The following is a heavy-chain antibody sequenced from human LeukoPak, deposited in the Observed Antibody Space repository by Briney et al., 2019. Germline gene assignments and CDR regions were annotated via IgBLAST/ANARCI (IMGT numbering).Heavy chain of an antibody. J-gene: IGHJ4*02. CDR1: GFTFSNYW. D-gene: IGHD6-19*01. Sequence: GGSLRLSCATSGFTFSNYWMSWVRQAPGKGLEWVANMKQDGSEQYYVDSMKGRFTISRDNAKNSLYLQINSLRAEDTAVYYCARGDNSGWRNVYYFDYWGQGTLVTVSS. V-gene: IGHV3-7*03. CDR3: ARGDNSGWRNVYYFDY. CDR2: MKQDGSEQ.